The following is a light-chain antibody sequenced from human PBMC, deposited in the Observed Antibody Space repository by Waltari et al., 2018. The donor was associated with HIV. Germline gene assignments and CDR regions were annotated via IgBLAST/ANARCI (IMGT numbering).Light chain of an antibody. CDR3: CSYTGTYTRYV. CDR2: DVD. Sequence: QSALTQPRSVSGSPGQSVTISCTGTSSDVGSYKYVSWYQLRPGKAPKLIIHDVDKRPSGVPDRFSGSKSGNTASLTISWLQAEDEADYYCCSYTGTYTRYVFGTGAKVTIL. V-gene: IGLV2-11*01. J-gene: IGLJ1*01. CDR1: SSDVGSYKY.